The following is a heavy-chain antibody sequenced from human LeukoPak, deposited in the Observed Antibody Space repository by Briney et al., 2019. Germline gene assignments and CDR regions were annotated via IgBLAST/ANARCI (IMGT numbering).Heavy chain of an antibody. J-gene: IGHJ6*02. Sequence: GSLRLSCAASGFTFSSYGMHWVRQAPGKGLEWVAVVSFDGSNKYYADSVKGRFTISRDNSKNTLYLQMNSLKPEDTAVYYCAKSSLTGPGDYYGMDVWGQGTPVTVSS. V-gene: IGHV3-30*18. CDR3: AKSSLTGPGDYYGMDV. D-gene: IGHD2-8*02. CDR2: VSFDGSNK. CDR1: GFTFSSYG.